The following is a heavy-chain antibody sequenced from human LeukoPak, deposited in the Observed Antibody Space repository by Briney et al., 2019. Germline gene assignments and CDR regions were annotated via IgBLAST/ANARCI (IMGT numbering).Heavy chain of an antibody. Sequence: GGSLRLSCAASGFTFSSYGMSWVRQAPGKGLEWVSAISGSGGSTYYADSVKGRFTISRDNAKNSLYLQMNSLRAEDTAVYYCARDSYSGYDRLLNWGQGTLVTVSS. CDR2: ISGSGGST. D-gene: IGHD5-12*01. J-gene: IGHJ4*02. CDR1: GFTFSSYG. V-gene: IGHV3-23*01. CDR3: ARDSYSGYDRLLN.